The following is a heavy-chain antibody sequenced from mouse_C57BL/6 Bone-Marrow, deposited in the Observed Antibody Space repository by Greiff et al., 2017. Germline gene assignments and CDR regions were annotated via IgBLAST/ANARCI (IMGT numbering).Heavy chain of an antibody. CDR2: ISSGGDYI. V-gene: IGHV5-9-1*02. Sequence: EVQGVESGAGLVKPGGSLKLSCAASGFTFSSYAMSWVRQTPEKRLEWVAYISSGGDYIYYADTVKGRFNISRDNARNTLYLQLSSLKSEDTAVFYCTRSALFAYWGQGTLVTVSA. J-gene: IGHJ3*01. D-gene: IGHD6-1*01. CDR3: TRSALFAY. CDR1: GFTFSSYA.